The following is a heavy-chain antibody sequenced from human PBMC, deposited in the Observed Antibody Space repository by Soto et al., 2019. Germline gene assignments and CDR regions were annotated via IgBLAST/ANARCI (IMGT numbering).Heavy chain of an antibody. CDR1: GYTFTSYG. V-gene: IGHV1-18*01. D-gene: IGHD3-22*01. CDR3: ARGYYYESSAWPPGE. CDR2: ISAYNGNT. J-gene: IGHJ4*02. Sequence: ASVKVSCKASGYTFTSYGISWVRQAPGQGLQWMGWISAYNGNTNYAQKLQGRVTMTTDTSTSTAYMELRSLRSDDTALYYCARGYYYESSAWPPGEWGQGTLVTVSS.